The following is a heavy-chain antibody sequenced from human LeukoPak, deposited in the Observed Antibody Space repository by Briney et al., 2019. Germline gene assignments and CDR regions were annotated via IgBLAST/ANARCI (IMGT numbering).Heavy chain of an antibody. CDR3: ATVVVATFRDYYFDY. D-gene: IGHD2-2*01. CDR2: FDPEDGET. J-gene: IGHJ4*02. Sequence: ASVKVSCKVSGYTLTELSMHWVRLAPGKGLEWMGGFDPEDGETIYAQKFQGRVAMTEDTSTDTAYMELSSLRSEDTAVYYCATVVVATFRDYYFDYWGQGTLVTVSS. V-gene: IGHV1-24*01. CDR1: GYTLTELS.